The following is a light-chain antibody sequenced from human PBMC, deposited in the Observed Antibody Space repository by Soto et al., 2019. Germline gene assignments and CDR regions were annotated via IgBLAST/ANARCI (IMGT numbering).Light chain of an antibody. CDR1: QDISNY. J-gene: IGKJ4*01. V-gene: IGKV1-33*01. CDR2: DAS. Sequence: DIQMTQSPSSLSAPVGDRVTITCQASQDISNYLNWYQQKPGKAPKRLIYDASNLETGVPSRFSGSGSGTDFTFTISSLQPEDIATYYCQQYDNLLRTFGGGTKVDIK. CDR3: QQYDNLLRT.